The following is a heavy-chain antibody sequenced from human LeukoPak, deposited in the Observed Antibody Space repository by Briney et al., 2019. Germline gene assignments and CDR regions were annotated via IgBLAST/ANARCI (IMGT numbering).Heavy chain of an antibody. V-gene: IGHV4-59*01. D-gene: IGHD3-10*01. J-gene: IGHJ3*02. CDR3: ARDGPMTQSGAFDI. Sequence: ASETLSLTCTVSGGSISSYYWSWIRPPPGKGLEWIGCIYYSGSTNYNPSLKSRVTISVDTSKNQFSLKLSSVTAADTAVYYCARDGPMTQSGAFDIWGQGTMVTVSS. CDR2: IYYSGST. CDR1: GGSISSYY.